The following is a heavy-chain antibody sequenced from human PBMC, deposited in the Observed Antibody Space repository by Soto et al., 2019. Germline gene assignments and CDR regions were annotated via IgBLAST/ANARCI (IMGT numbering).Heavy chain of an antibody. CDR1: GFTFRSYA. Sequence: EVQLLESGGGLVQPGGSLRLSCAASGFTFRSYAMSWVRQAPGKGLEWVSSITNSGGSTFYADALKGRFTISRDNSKDTLYLQVNSLRVEDTAVYYCAQDPLSGYCSGGNCRFDHWGQGTLVTVSS. CDR3: AQDPLSGYCSGGNCRFDH. D-gene: IGHD2-15*01. J-gene: IGHJ4*02. V-gene: IGHV3-23*01. CDR2: ITNSGGST.